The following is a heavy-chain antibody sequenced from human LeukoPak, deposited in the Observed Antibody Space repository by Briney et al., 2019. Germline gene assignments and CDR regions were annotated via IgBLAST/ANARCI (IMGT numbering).Heavy chain of an antibody. CDR2: MNPNSGNT. CDR3: ARGADQIAAAGGMDV. CDR1: GYTFSSND. Sequence: ASVKVSCKASGYTFSSNDINWVRQATGQGLEWMGWMNPNSGNTGYAQKFQGRVTMTRNTSISTAYMELSSLRSEDTAVYYCARGADQIAAAGGMDVWGKGTTVTVSS. V-gene: IGHV1-8*01. J-gene: IGHJ6*04. D-gene: IGHD6-13*01.